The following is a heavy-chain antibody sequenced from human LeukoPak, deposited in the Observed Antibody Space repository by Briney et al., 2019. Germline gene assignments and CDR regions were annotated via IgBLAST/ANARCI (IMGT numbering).Heavy chain of an antibody. Sequence: PGGSLRLSCAASGFTFSSYGMHWVRQAPGKGLEWVAFIRYDGSNKYYADSVKGRLTISRDNSKNTLYLQMNSLRAEDTAVYYCAKGADNWNYDDFDYWGQGTLVTVSS. CDR2: IRYDGSNK. D-gene: IGHD1-7*01. CDR1: GFTFSSYG. CDR3: AKGADNWNYDDFDY. J-gene: IGHJ4*02. V-gene: IGHV3-30*02.